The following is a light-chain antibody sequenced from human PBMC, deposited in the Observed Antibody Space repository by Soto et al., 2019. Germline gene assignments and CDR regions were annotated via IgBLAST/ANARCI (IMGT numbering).Light chain of an antibody. J-gene: IGKJ4*01. CDR1: ETISSN. CDR3: QHYNNWLGT. V-gene: IGKV3D-15*01. Sequence: EIMMTQSPATLSVSPGERVTLSCRATETISSNLAWYQQRPGQAPRLLIYGASIRATGVPARFSGSGSGSEFTLTISSLQSDDFGIYYCQHYNNWLGTFGGGTKVEIK. CDR2: GAS.